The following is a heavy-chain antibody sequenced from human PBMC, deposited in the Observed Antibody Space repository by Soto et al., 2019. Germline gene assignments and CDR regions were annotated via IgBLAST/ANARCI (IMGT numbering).Heavy chain of an antibody. CDR2: ISYDGSNK. J-gene: IGHJ4*02. Sequence: QVQLVESGGGVVQPGRSLRLSCAASGFTFSSYGMHWVRQAPGKGLEWVAIISYDGSNKFYADSVKGRFIISRDNSKNTLYLQMNSLRAEDTAVYYCARGDCTSTSCSWGFYFDYWGQGTLVTVSS. V-gene: IGHV3-30*03. CDR3: ARGDCTSTSCSWGFYFDY. CDR1: GFTFSSYG. D-gene: IGHD2-2*01.